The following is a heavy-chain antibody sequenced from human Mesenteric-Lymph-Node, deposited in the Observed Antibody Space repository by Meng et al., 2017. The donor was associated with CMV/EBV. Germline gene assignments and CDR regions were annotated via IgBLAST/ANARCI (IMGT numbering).Heavy chain of an antibody. J-gene: IGHJ4*02. CDR3: ATAVTGRGYYFDY. CDR1: GFTFSDHY. Sequence: SGFTFSDHYMDWVRQAPGKGLEWVGRTRNKANSYTTEYAASVKGRFTISRDDSKNSLYLQMNSLKTEDTAVYYCATAVTGRGYYFDYWGQGTLVTVSS. D-gene: IGHD3-10*01. CDR2: TRNKANSYTT. V-gene: IGHV3-72*01.